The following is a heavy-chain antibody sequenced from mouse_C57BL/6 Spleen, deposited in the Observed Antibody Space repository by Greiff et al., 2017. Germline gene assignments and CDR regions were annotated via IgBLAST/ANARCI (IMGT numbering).Heavy chain of an antibody. CDR2: ISYSGST. J-gene: IGHJ4*01. CDR3: ASQGSAYAMDY. CDR1: GYSITSGYD. D-gene: IGHD1-1*01. Sequence: EVQLVESGPGMVKPSQSLSLTCTVTGYSITSGYDWHWIRHFPGNKLEWMGYISYSGSTNYNPSLKSRISITHDTSKNHFFLKLNSVTTEDTATYYCASQGSAYAMDYWGQGTSVTVSS. V-gene: IGHV3-1*01.